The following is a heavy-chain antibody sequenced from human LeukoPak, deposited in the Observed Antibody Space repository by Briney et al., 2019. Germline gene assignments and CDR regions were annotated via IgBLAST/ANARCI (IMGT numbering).Heavy chain of an antibody. CDR2: ISAYNGNT. CDR1: GYTFTSYG. J-gene: IGHJ4*02. CDR3: ARDLLGIAANDY. V-gene: IGHV1-18*01. Sequence: ASVKVSCTDSGYTFTSYGISWVRQAPGQGLEWMGWISAYNGNTNYAQKLQGRVTMTTDTSTSTAYMELRSLRSDDTAVYYCARDLLGIAANDYWGQGTLVTVSS. D-gene: IGHD6-13*01.